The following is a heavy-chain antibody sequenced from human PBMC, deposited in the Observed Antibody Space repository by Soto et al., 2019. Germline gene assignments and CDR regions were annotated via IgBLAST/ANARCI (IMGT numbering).Heavy chain of an antibody. CDR3: SRGSPPGY. D-gene: IGHD3-10*01. CDR2: INPNSGGT. Sequence: QVQLVQSGAEVKEPGASVKISCKASGYTFTDYYMHWVRQAPGQGLECMGWINPNSGGTNYAPKFRGRVTMTRDASISTAYMELSGLRSDDTAVYYCSRGSPPGYWGQGTLVTVSS. V-gene: IGHV1-2*02. CDR1: GYTFTDYY. J-gene: IGHJ4*02.